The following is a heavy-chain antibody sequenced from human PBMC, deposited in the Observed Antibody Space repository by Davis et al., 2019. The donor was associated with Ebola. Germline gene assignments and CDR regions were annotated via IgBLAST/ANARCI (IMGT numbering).Heavy chain of an antibody. CDR2: IIPIFGTA. CDR1: GGTFSSYA. D-gene: IGHD4/OR15-4a*01. Sequence: SVKVSCKASGGTFSSYAISWVRQAPGQGLEWMGGIIPIFGTANYAQKFQGRLTITADESTTTAYMDLTRLTSDDSAVYYCARVPGRYFYYYLDVWGRGTAVTVSS. J-gene: IGHJ6*03. V-gene: IGHV1-69*13. CDR3: ARVPGRYFYYYLDV.